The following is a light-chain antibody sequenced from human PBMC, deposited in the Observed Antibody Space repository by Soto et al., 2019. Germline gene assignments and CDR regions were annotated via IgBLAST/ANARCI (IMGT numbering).Light chain of an antibody. CDR1: SSNIGKNY. J-gene: IGLJ2*01. CDR2: DND. CDR3: LTWESSLSAVV. V-gene: IGLV1-51*01. Sequence: QSVLTQPPSVSAAPGQKVTISCSGSSSNIGKNYVSWYQQLPETAPKLLIYDNDKRPSGIPDRFSGSKSGTSATLGITGLQTGDEADYYCLTWESSLSAVVFGGGTKLTVL.